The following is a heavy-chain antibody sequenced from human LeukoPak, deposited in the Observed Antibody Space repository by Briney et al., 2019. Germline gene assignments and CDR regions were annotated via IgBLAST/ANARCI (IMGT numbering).Heavy chain of an antibody. Sequence: ASVKVSCKASGYTFTGYYMHWVRQAPGQGLEWMGWINPNSGGTNYAQKFQGRVTMTRDTSISTAYMELSRLRSDDTAVYYCVRDVPSSLPPYYYYYGMDVWGQGTTVTVSS. CDR3: VRDVPSSLPPYYYYYGMDV. CDR1: GYTFTGYY. J-gene: IGHJ6*02. D-gene: IGHD2-2*01. CDR2: INPNSGGT. V-gene: IGHV1-2*02.